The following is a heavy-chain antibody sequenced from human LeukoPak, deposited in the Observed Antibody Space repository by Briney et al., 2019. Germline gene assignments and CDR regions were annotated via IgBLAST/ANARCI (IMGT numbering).Heavy chain of an antibody. CDR3: ASSGYCSGGDCYVYGFLGY. Sequence: GGSLRLSCATSGFTFSNYWMHWARQAPGKGLVWVSRVSGDGRITDYADSVKGRFTISRDNANKTLYMQVTGLSADDTAVYYCASSGYCSGGDCYVYGFLGYWGQGALVTVSS. D-gene: IGHD2-15*01. CDR2: VSGDGRIT. V-gene: IGHV3-74*01. J-gene: IGHJ4*02. CDR1: GFTFSNYW.